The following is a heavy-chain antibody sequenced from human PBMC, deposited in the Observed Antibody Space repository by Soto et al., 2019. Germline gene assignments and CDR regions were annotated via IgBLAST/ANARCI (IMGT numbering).Heavy chain of an antibody. CDR3: STDIGIYGLDI. D-gene: IGHD1-26*01. Sequence: EVPLVESGGGFVQPGWALRLSFVASRFSFTNAWMSWVRQAPGKGPEWVGRIKSKTDGGTADYAAPVKGRFTISRDDSQNTLYLHMDSLKTEDTALYHCSTDIGIYGLDIWGQGTTVTVSS. V-gene: IGHV3-15*01. CDR1: RFSFTNAW. J-gene: IGHJ6*02. CDR2: IKSKTDGGTA.